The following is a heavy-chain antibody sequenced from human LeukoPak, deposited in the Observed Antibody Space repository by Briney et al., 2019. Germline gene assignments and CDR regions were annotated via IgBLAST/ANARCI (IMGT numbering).Heavy chain of an antibody. V-gene: IGHV3-15*01. CDR1: GVTLSPYG. Sequence: GMSLRLSCAASGVTLSPYGMHWVRQAPGKGLEWVGRIKSKHDGGTTDFAAPVKGRFSISRDDSENTLYLQMNSLITDDTAVYYCTTAPASLDYWGQGTLVTVSS. J-gene: IGHJ4*02. CDR3: TTAPASLDY. CDR2: IKSKHDGGTT.